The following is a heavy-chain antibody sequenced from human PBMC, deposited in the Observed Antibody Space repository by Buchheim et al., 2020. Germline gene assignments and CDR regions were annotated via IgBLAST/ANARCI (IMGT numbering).Heavy chain of an antibody. D-gene: IGHD3-9*01. CDR3: ARGTGYYDILTGYFPNWFDP. CDR2: IYYSGST. Sequence: QLQLQESGPGLVKPSETLSLTCTVSGGSISSSSYYWGWIRQHPGKGLEWIGSIYYSGSTYYNPSLKSRVTISVDTSKNQFSLKLSSVTAADTAVYYCARGTGYYDILTGYFPNWFDPWGQGTL. J-gene: IGHJ5*02. V-gene: IGHV4-39*07. CDR1: GGSISSSSYY.